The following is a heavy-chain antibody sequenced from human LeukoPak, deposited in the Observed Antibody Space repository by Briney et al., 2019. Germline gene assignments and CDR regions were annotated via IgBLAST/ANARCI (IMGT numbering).Heavy chain of an antibody. J-gene: IGHJ6*02. CDR1: GFTFSDYY. CDR2: ISSSGSTI. CDR3: ARDFRECGGDCYYQYYYYYYGMDV. V-gene: IGHV3-11*01. D-gene: IGHD2-21*02. Sequence: PGGSLRLPCAASGFTFSDYYMSWIRQAPGKGLEWVSYISSSGSTIYYADSVKGRFTISRDNAKNSLYLQMNSLRAEDTAVYYCARDFRECGGDCYYQYYYYYYGMDVWGQGTTVTVSS.